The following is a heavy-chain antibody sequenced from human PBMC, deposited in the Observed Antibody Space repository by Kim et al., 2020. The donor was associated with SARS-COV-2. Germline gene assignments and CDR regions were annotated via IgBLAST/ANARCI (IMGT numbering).Heavy chain of an antibody. J-gene: IGHJ4*02. Sequence: DSLKGRFTISHDNAENSLYLEMNSLSADDTAVYYCARVPVGASSWYYFDSWGQGTLVTVSS. D-gene: IGHD6-13*01. V-gene: IGHV3-11*01. CDR3: ARVPVGASSWYYFDS.